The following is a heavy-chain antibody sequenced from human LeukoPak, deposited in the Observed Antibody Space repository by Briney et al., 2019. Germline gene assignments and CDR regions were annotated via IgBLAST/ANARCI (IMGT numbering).Heavy chain of an antibody. J-gene: IGHJ4*02. CDR2: IIPIFGTA. V-gene: IGHV1-69*06. Sequence: SVKVSCKASGGTFSSYAISWVRQAPGQGLEWMGGIIPIFGTANYAQKFQGRVTITADKFTSTAYMELSSLRSEDTAGYYWARERESSGRDYFDYWGQGTLVTVSS. CDR1: GGTFSSYA. CDR3: ARERESSGRDYFDY. D-gene: IGHD6-19*01.